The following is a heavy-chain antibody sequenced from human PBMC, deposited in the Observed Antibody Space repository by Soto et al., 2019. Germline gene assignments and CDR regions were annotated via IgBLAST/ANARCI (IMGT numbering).Heavy chain of an antibody. J-gene: IGHJ6*02. Sequence: PGGSLRLSCVASGFTFRTYTMNWVRQAPGKGLEWVSGIRGFSPYTFYAESVKGRFTISRDNAKNPLYLQMNSLGVEDTAVYYCARDRGYDAHDYYCCAMDVWGQGTTVTVSS. V-gene: IGHV3-21*01. CDR1: GFTFRTYT. D-gene: IGHD2-15*01. CDR2: IRGFSPYT. CDR3: ARDRGYDAHDYYCCAMDV.